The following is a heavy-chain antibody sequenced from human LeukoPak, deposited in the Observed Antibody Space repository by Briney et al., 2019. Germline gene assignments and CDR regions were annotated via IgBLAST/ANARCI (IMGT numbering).Heavy chain of an antibody. CDR1: GFTFISYG. V-gene: IGHV3-33*03. J-gene: IGHJ4*02. Sequence: GGSLRLSCAASGFTFISYGIHWVRQAPGKGLEWVAVIWYDGSNKYYADSVKGRFTISRDNSKNTLYLQMNSLRAEDTAVYYCAKDRCSSTSCYVDYWGQGTLVTVSS. D-gene: IGHD2-2*01. CDR3: AKDRCSSTSCYVDY. CDR2: IWYDGSNK.